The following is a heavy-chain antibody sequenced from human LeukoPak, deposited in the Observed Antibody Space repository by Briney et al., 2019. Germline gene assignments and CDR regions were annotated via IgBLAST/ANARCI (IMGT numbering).Heavy chain of an antibody. CDR2: ISSSSSTI. Sequence: GGTLRLSCSASGFTFTSYAMSWVRQAPGKGLEWVSFISSSSSTIYYADSVRGRFTISRDNAKNSLYLQMNSLRAEDTAVYYCTRDHHRRHYDSQARNTFDIWGQGTMVTVSS. CDR3: TRDHHRRHYDSQARNTFDI. J-gene: IGHJ3*02. V-gene: IGHV3-48*01. CDR1: GFTFTSYA. D-gene: IGHD3-22*01.